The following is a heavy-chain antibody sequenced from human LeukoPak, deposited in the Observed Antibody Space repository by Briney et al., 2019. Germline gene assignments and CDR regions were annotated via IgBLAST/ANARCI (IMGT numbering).Heavy chain of an antibody. Sequence: PGASLRLSCAASGFTFSSYGMHWVRQAPGKGLEWVSSISSSSSYIYYADSVKGRFTISRDNAKNSLYLQMNSLRAEDTAVYYCAREKHDYGDLDAFDIWGQGTMVTVSS. CDR3: AREKHDYGDLDAFDI. CDR2: ISSSSSYI. D-gene: IGHD4-17*01. J-gene: IGHJ3*02. CDR1: GFTFSSYG. V-gene: IGHV3-21*01.